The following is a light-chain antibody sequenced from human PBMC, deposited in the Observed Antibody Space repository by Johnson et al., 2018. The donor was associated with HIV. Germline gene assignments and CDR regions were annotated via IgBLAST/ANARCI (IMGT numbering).Light chain of an antibody. CDR1: SSNIGNNY. V-gene: IGLV1-51*01. J-gene: IGLJ1*01. CDR2: DNN. CDR3: ETWDESLNVGHV. Sequence: QSVLTQPPSVSAAPGQKVTISCSGSSSNIGNNYVSWYQHLPGTTPKLLIYDNNKRPSGIPDRFSGSKSGTSATLAITGLQTWDEADYSFETWDESLNVGHVFVTGTKVIVL.